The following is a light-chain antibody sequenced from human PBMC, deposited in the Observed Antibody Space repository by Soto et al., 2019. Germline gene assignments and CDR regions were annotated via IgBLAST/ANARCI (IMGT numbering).Light chain of an antibody. CDR2: DAS. J-gene: IGKJ1*01. CDR3: QQRDIWPWT. Sequence: EIVLTQSPATLSLSPGERATLSCWASQSVNRYLVWYQQKPGQATRLLMYDASKRATGIPARFSGSGSGTAFTLTISSREPEDFAVYYCQQRDIWPWTFGQGTKVEIK. V-gene: IGKV3-11*01. CDR1: QSVNRY.